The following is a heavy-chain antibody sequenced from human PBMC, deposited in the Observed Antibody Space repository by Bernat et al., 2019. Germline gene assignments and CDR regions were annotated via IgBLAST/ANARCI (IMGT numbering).Heavy chain of an antibody. V-gene: IGHV3-7*03. CDR3: AKAPYYYGSVDY. Sequence: EVQLVESGGGLVQPGGSLRLSCAASGFTFSSYSMNWVRQAPGKGLEWVANIKEDGSEKYYVDSVKGRFTISRDNAKNSLYLQMNSLRADDTAVYYCAKAPYYYGSVDYWGQGTLVTVSS. CDR2: IKEDGSEK. J-gene: IGHJ4*02. CDR1: GFTFSSYS. D-gene: IGHD3-10*01.